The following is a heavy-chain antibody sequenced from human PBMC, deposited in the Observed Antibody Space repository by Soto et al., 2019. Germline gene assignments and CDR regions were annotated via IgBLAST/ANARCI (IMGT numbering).Heavy chain of an antibody. J-gene: IGHJ5*02. CDR3: AKNPTPHYGSNNWFDP. D-gene: IGHD3-10*01. CDR2: ISYDGSNK. Sequence: GGSLRLSCAASGFSFSTYGMHWVRQAPGKGLERVAVISYDGSNKYYADSVKGRFTISRDNSKNTVYLQMNSLRTEDTAVYYCAKNPTPHYGSNNWFDPWGQGTMVTVSS. CDR1: GFSFSTYG. V-gene: IGHV3-30*18.